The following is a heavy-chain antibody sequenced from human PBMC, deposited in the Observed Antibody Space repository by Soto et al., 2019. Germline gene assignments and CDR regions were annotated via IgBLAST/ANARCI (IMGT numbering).Heavy chain of an antibody. Sequence: GGSLRLSCAASGFTFDDYAMHWVRQAPGKGLEWVSGISWNSGSIGYADSVKGRFTISRDNAKNSLYLQMNSLRAEDTALYYCAKDMGGGAFDIWGQGTMVTVSS. V-gene: IGHV3-9*01. J-gene: IGHJ3*02. CDR3: AKDMGGGAFDI. CDR1: GFTFDDYA. CDR2: ISWNSGSI. D-gene: IGHD2-15*01.